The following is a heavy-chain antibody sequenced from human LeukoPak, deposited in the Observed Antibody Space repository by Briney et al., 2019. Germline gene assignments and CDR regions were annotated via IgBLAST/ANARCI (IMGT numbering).Heavy chain of an antibody. Sequence: SETLSLTCTVSGGSISSYYWSWIRQPAGKGLEWIGRIYTSGSTNYNPSLKSRVTMSVDTSKNQFSLKLSSVTAAATAVYYCARLPPPYSSSPDPSYYYYMDVWGKGTTVTVSS. CDR2: IYTSGST. V-gene: IGHV4-4*07. CDR3: ARLPPPYSSSPDPSYYYYMDV. CDR1: GGSISSYY. D-gene: IGHD6-13*01. J-gene: IGHJ6*03.